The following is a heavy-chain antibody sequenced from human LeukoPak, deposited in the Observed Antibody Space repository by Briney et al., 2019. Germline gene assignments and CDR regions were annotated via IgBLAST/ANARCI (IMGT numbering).Heavy chain of an antibody. CDR2: ISYDGGNK. V-gene: IGHV3-30-3*01. Sequence: GGSLRLSCEASGLIFSDFAVHLVRPAPGKGLEWEAVISYDGGNKYYADSVKGRFTISRDDSKNTLYLQMNRLRVEDTAVYYCARGREYFPGSHWGQGTLVSVSS. CDR3: ARGREYFPGSH. CDR1: GLIFSDFA. D-gene: IGHD3-10*01. J-gene: IGHJ4*02.